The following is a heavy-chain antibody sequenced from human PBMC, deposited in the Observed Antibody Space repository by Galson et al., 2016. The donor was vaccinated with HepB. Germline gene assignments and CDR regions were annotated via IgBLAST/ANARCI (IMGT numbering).Heavy chain of an antibody. CDR1: GFTFNTYD. CDR2: ISSSSSSK. CDR3: ARAFHDTSAHYWVNLDY. J-gene: IGHJ4*02. V-gene: IGHV3-48*03. Sequence: SLRLSCAASGFTFNTYDMNWVRQAPGKGLEWISYISSSSSSKYYADSVKGRFTISRDNGKKSLYLQMNSLRVEDTAVYYCARAFHDTSAHYWVNLDYWGQGALVTVSS. D-gene: IGHD3-22*01.